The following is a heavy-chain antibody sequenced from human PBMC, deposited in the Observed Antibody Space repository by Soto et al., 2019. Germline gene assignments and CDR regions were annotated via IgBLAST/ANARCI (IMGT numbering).Heavy chain of an antibody. D-gene: IGHD3-3*01. CDR2: ISAYNGNT. CDR1: GYTFTSYG. Sequence: QVQLVQSGAEVKKPGASVKVSCKASGYTFTSYGISWVRQAPGQGLEWMGWISAYNGNTNYAQKLQGRVTMTTDTATSTAYRELRSLRSDDRAVYYCARVYYDVWSGYTGSYYYYYRGVWGKGTTVTVSS. V-gene: IGHV1-18*01. J-gene: IGHJ6*03. CDR3: ARVYYDVWSGYTGSYYYYYRGV.